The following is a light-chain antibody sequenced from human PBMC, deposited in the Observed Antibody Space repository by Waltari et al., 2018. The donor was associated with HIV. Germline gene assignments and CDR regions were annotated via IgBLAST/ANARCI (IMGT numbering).Light chain of an antibody. Sequence: EIVLTQSPGTLSLSPGERATLSCRASQSVSSSYLAWYQQKPGQAPRLLMYAASSRATGIPDRFSGSGSGTDFTLTISRLEPEDFAVYYCQQFGSSRPYTFGQGTKLEIK. CDR1: QSVSSSY. V-gene: IGKV3-20*01. CDR3: QQFGSSRPYT. J-gene: IGKJ2*01. CDR2: AAS.